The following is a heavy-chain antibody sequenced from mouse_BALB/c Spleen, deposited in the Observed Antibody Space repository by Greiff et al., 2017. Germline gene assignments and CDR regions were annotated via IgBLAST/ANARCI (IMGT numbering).Heavy chain of an antibody. CDR3: ARALITTATWFAY. D-gene: IGHD1-2*01. CDR2: INSNGGST. CDR1: GFTFSSYG. V-gene: IGHV5-6-3*01. J-gene: IGHJ3*01. Sequence: DVKLVESGGGLVQPGGSLKLSCAASGFTFSSYGMSWVRQTPDKRLELVATINSNGGSTYYPDSVKGRFTISRDNAKNTLYLQMSSLKSEDTAMYYCARALITTATWFAYWGQGTLVTVSA.